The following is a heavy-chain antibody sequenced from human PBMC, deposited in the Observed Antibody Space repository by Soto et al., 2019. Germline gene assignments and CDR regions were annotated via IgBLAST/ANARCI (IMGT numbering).Heavy chain of an antibody. V-gene: IGHV3-30-3*01. J-gene: IGHJ6*02. CDR3: ARDVEKQLVSSYYYYYGMDV. D-gene: IGHD6-13*01. CDR1: GFTFSSYA. CDR2: ISYDGSNK. Sequence: GGSLRLSCAASGFTFSSYAMHWVRQAPGKGLEWVAVISYDGSNKYYADSVKGRFTISRDNSKNTLYLQMNSLRAEDTAVYYCARDVEKQLVSSYYYYYGMDVWGQGTTVTVSS.